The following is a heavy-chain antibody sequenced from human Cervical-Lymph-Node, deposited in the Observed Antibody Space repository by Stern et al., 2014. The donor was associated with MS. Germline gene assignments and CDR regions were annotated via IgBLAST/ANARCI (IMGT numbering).Heavy chain of an antibody. J-gene: IGHJ4*02. CDR2: ISYDGSNK. V-gene: IGHV3-30-3*01. CDR3: ARVEAVAGTPIDY. D-gene: IGHD6-19*01. Sequence: VQLVESGGGVVQPGRSLRLSCAASGFTFSSYAMHWVRQAPGKGLEWVAVISYDGSNKYYADSVKGRLTISRDNSKNTLYLQMNSLRAEDTAVYYCARVEAVAGTPIDYWGQGTLVTVSS. CDR1: GFTFSSYA.